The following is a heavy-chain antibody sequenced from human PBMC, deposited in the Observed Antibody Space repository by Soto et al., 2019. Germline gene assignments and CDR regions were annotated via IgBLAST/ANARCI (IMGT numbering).Heavy chain of an antibody. CDR1: GYTFNTYG. Sequence: GASVKVSCKTSGYTFNTYGINWVRQAPGQGLEWMGWISAYDGKTTYAEKFQGRVTLTTDTSTSTAYMELRSLRSDDTAIYYCARDPHEFWKSYWFDPWGQGTPVTVSS. CDR3: ARDPHEFWKSYWFDP. V-gene: IGHV1-18*01. CDR2: ISAYDGKT. D-gene: IGHD3-3*01. J-gene: IGHJ5*02.